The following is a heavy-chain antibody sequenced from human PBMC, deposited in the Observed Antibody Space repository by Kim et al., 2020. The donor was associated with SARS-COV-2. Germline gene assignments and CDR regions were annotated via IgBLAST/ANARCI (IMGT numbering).Heavy chain of an antibody. J-gene: IGHJ4*02. CDR3: ARKRYYFDY. D-gene: IGHD6-25*01. V-gene: IGHV4-34*01. Sequence: SETLSLTCAVYGGSFSGYYWSWIRQPPGKGLEWIGEINHSGSTNYNPSLKSRVTISVDTSKNQFSLKVSSVTAADTAVYYCARKRYYFDYWGQGTLVTVS. CDR1: GGSFSGYY. CDR2: INHSGST.